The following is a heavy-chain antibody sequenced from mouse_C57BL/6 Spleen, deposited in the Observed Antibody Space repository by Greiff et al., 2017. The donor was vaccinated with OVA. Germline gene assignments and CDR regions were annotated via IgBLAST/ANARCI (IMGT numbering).Heavy chain of an antibody. J-gene: IGHJ2*01. D-gene: IGHD1-1*01. CDR2: ISDGGSYT. CDR1: GFTFSSYA. CDR3: ARVGDYYGSSFLDY. V-gene: IGHV5-4*01. Sequence: EVQGVESGGGLVKPGGSLKLSCAASGFTFSSYAMSWVRQTPEKRLEWVATISDGGSYTYYPDNVKGRFTISRDNAKNNLYLQMSHLKSEDTAMYYCARVGDYYGSSFLDYWGQGTTLTVSS.